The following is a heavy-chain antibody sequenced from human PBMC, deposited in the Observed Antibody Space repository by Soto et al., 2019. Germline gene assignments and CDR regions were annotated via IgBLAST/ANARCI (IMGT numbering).Heavy chain of an antibody. D-gene: IGHD3-22*01. CDR1: GFILSGYD. J-gene: IGHJ6*02. CDR3: ARAGYDSSGYYFYAMDV. V-gene: IGHV3-13*05. CDR2: IGTAGDP. Sequence: EEQLVESVGGLVQPGGSLRLSCVASGFILSGYDMHRVRQATGEGLEWVSAIGTAGDPYYSGSVKGRFTISRGNAENSVYLQMNSLRAGDTAVYYCARAGYDSSGYYFYAMDVWGPGTTVTVSS.